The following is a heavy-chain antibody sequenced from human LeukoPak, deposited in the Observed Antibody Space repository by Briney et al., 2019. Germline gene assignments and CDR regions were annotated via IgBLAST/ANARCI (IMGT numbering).Heavy chain of an antibody. Sequence: GGPLKLSCAASGFPFSSYSMNWVPQAPGKGLEWVSYISSSSSTIYYADSVKGRFTISRDNSKNTLYLQMNSLRAEDTAVYYCARSGLSRFDYWGQGTLVTVSS. CDR3: ARSGLSRFDY. V-gene: IGHV3-48*01. J-gene: IGHJ4*02. D-gene: IGHD4/OR15-4a*01. CDR2: ISSSSSTI. CDR1: GFPFSSYS.